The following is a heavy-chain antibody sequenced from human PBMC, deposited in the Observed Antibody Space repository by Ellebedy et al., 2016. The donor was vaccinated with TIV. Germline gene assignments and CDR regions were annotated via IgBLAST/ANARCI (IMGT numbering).Heavy chain of an antibody. CDR2: IFDSGST. J-gene: IGHJ3*02. CDR3: TRSFISVFGVTDAFDI. D-gene: IGHD3-3*01. Sequence: MPSETLSLTCTVSGGSISRDSWSWIRQPPGNGLEWVGYIFDSGSTIYNPSLRSRVTISLDRSQKQVSLNLTSVTAANSAVYFCTRSFISVFGVTDAFDIWGQGTLVTVSS. CDR1: GGSISRDS. V-gene: IGHV4-59*01.